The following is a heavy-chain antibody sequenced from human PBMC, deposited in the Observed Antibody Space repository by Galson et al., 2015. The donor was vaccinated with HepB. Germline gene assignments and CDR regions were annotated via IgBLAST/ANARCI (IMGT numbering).Heavy chain of an antibody. J-gene: IGHJ4*02. Sequence: SETLSLTCTVSGGSISSSSYYWGWIRQPPGKGLEWIGSIYYSGSTYYNPSLKSRVTISVDTSKNQFSLKLSSVTAADTAVYYCARYYYDSSGYYYFDYWGQGTLVTVSS. V-gene: IGHV4-39*01. CDR2: IYYSGST. CDR1: GGSISSSSYY. D-gene: IGHD3-22*01. CDR3: ARYYYDSSGYYYFDY.